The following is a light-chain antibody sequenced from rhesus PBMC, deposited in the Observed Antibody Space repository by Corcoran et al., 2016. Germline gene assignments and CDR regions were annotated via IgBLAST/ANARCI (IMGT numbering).Light chain of an antibody. CDR3: QQYNSAPLYS. V-gene: IGKV1-21*01. Sequence: DIQMTQSPSSLSASVGDRVTITCRASQGISSWLARYQQKPGKAPKLLIYKASSLQSGVTSRFSGSGSGTDFTLTISSLQPEDFATYYCQQYNSAPLYSFGQGTKVEIK. CDR1: QGISSW. J-gene: IGKJ2*01. CDR2: KAS.